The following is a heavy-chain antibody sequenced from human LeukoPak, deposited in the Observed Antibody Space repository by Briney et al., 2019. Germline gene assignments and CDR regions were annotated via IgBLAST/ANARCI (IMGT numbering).Heavy chain of an antibody. CDR3: ARPFEAGDNY. Sequence: SETLSLTCAVYGGSFSGYYWSWIRQPPGKGLEWIGEINHSGSTNYNPSLKSRVTISVDTSKNQFSLKLSSATAADTAVYYCARPFEAGDNYWGQGTLVTVSS. CDR2: INHSGST. D-gene: IGHD6-13*01. V-gene: IGHV4-34*01. CDR1: GGSFSGYY. J-gene: IGHJ4*02.